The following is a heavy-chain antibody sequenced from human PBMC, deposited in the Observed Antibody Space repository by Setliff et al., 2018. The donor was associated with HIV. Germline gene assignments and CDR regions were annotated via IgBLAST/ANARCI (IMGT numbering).Heavy chain of an antibody. CDR1: GFTISSYW. V-gene: IGHV3-7*01. CDR2: IKQDGSEK. Sequence: GGSLRLSCAASGFTISSYWMNWVRQAPGKGLEWVANIKQDGSEKYYVDSVKGRFTISRDNAENSLDLQMGSLRDEDTAVYYCVRDVTGLPFSYWGQGTLVTVSS. CDR3: VRDVTGLPFSY. J-gene: IGHJ4*02. D-gene: IGHD2-21*02.